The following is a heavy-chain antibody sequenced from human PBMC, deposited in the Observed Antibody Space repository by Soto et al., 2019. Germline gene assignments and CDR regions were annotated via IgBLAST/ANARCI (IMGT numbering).Heavy chain of an antibody. Sequence: PSDTLSLTCTVSGGPLSSGSYYWSWIRQSPGQGLEWIGYIYYSGTTKYNPSLKSRVSISVDTSKNQFSLRLTSLSAADTAVYYCARAASTYFALLSASHPSGLGTLAPVSS. CDR1: GGPLSSGSYY. CDR3: ARAASTYFALLSASHP. D-gene: IGHD3-9*01. V-gene: IGHV4-61*01. CDR2: IYYSGTT. J-gene: IGHJ5*02.